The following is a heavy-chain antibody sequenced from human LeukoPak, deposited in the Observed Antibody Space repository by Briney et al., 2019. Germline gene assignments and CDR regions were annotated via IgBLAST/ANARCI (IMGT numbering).Heavy chain of an antibody. CDR1: GFTFTNAW. Sequence: GGSLRLSCAASGFTFTNAWMSWVRQAPGKGLEWIGRIKSKEDGETTDYAAPVNGRFTISRDDAKDTLYLQMNSLETEDTGVYYCTSLDRGGLADDYWGQGILVTVS. J-gene: IGHJ4*02. V-gene: IGHV3-15*01. CDR2: IKSKEDGETT. D-gene: IGHD6-13*01. CDR3: TSLDRGGLADDY.